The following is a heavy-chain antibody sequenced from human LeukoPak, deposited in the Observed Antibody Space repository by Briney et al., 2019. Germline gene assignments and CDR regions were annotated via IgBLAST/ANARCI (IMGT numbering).Heavy chain of an antibody. V-gene: IGHV4-4*07. CDR1: GGSISYYY. Sequence: SETLSLTCFVTGGSISYYYWSCIRQPAGKGLEWIGCLYTSGSTDYNPSLKSRVTMSVDTSKNQFSLKLRSVTAADTAVYYCARDVPDYYDSSGYNDYWGQGTLVTVSS. CDR3: ARDVPDYYDSSGYNDY. J-gene: IGHJ4*02. CDR2: LYTSGST. D-gene: IGHD3-22*01.